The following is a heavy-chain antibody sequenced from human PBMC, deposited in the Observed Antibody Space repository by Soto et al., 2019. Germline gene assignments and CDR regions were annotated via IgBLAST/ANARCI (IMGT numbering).Heavy chain of an antibody. CDR2: LYYGRST. J-gene: IGHJ4*02. Sequence: SETLSLTCAVSGDSISSYYCMWIRQPPGKGLESIGYLYYGRSTYYNPSLKSRVTISVDRSKNQFSLKLSSVTAADTAVYYCARGALRWSTSWDFDYWGQGTLVNRLL. CDR3: ARGALRWSTSWDFDY. D-gene: IGHD4-17*01. V-gene: IGHV4-59*12. CDR1: GDSISSYY.